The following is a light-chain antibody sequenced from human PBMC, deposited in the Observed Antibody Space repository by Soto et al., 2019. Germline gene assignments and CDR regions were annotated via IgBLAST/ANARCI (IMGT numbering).Light chain of an antibody. CDR1: QVINSW. CDR2: TAS. Sequence: DIQMTQSPSSVSASVGDRVTITCRASQVINSWLAWYQQKPGKAPKLLIYTASNLQTGVPSRFSGSGSWTDFTLIINNLQPEDFATYYCQQANSYPITFGQGTRLEIK. J-gene: IGKJ5*01. V-gene: IGKV1D-12*01. CDR3: QQANSYPIT.